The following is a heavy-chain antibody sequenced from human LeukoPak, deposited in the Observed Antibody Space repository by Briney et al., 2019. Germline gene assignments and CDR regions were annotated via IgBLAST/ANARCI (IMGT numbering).Heavy chain of an antibody. Sequence: GGSLRLSCAASGFTFSSYSMNWIRQAPGKGLEWVSSISSSTSYIYYADSVKGRFTISKDNAKNSLYLQMNSLRAEDTAVYYCAKDLTDYSGWYYFDYWGQGTLVTVSS. J-gene: IGHJ4*02. CDR1: GFTFSSYS. CDR2: ISSSTSYI. V-gene: IGHV3-21*04. D-gene: IGHD6-19*01. CDR3: AKDLTDYSGWYYFDY.